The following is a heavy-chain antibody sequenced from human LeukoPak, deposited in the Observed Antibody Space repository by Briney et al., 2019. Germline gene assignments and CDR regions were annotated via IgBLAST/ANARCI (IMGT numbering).Heavy chain of an antibody. CDR3: ARGGWQQLAQDY. CDR2: IYTSGST. Sequence: PSETLSLTCTVSGGSISSGSYYWSWIRQPAGKGLEWIGRIYTSGSTNYNPSLKSRVTISVDTSKNQFSLKLSSVTAADTAVYYCARGGWQQLAQDYWGQGTLVTVSS. J-gene: IGHJ4*02. D-gene: IGHD6-13*01. V-gene: IGHV4-61*02. CDR1: GGSISSGSYY.